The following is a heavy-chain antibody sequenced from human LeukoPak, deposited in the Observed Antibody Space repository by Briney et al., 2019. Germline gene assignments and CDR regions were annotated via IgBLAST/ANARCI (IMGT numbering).Heavy chain of an antibody. D-gene: IGHD1-26*01. CDR3: VRERVEWEEQQIFDY. Sequence: GGSLRLSCAASGFTFRSYRMSWVRQAPGKGLEWVAGIKHDGSMQYYVDSAKGRFTISRDNARNSLYLQMNSLRVEDTGVFYCVRERVEWEEQQIFDYWGQGTLATVSS. V-gene: IGHV3-7*01. CDR2: IKHDGSMQ. CDR1: GFTFRSYR. J-gene: IGHJ4*02.